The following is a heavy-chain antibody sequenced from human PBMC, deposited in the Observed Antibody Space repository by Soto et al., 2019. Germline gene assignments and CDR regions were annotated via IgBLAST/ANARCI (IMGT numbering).Heavy chain of an antibody. CDR3: AREARRVTAFDY. J-gene: IGHJ4*02. CDR1: GFTFSSYA. Sequence: QVQLVESGGGVVQPGRSLRLSCAASGFTFSSYAMHWVRQAPGKGLEWVAVISYDGSNKYYADSVKDRFTISRDNSKNTLYLQMNSLRAEDTAVYYCAREARRVTAFDYWGQGTLVTVSS. V-gene: IGHV3-30-3*01. CDR2: ISYDGSNK. D-gene: IGHD2-21*02.